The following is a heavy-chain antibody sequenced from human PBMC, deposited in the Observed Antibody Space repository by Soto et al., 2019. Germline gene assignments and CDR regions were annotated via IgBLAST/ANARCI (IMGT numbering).Heavy chain of an antibody. J-gene: IGHJ6*02. D-gene: IGHD3-16*01. V-gene: IGHV1-18*01. Sequence: ASVKVSCKASGYTFTSYGISWVRQAPGQGLEWMGWISAYNGNTNYAQKLQGRVTMTTDTSTSTAYMELRSLRSDDTAVYYCARAGDPNPPYYYYGMDVWGQGTTVTVSS. CDR3: ARAGDPNPPYYYYGMDV. CDR1: GYTFTSYG. CDR2: ISAYNGNT.